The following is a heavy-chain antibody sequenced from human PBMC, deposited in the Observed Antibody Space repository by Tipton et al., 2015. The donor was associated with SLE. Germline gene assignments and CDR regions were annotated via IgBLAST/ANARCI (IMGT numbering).Heavy chain of an antibody. CDR3: ARGVGGNLYVGSLNY. CDR2: IWYDGTNK. D-gene: IGHD4-23*01. CDR1: GFTFRSYG. J-gene: IGHJ4*02. V-gene: IGHV3-33*08. Sequence: SLRLSCEASGFTFRSYGMHWVRQAPGKGLEWVAVIWYDGTNKYYADSVKGRFTIYRDNSQNTLYLQMNSLRVEDTAVYYCARGVGGNLYVGSLNYWGQGTLVTVSS.